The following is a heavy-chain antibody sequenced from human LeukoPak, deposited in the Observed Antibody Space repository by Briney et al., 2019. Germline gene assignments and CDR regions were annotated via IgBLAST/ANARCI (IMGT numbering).Heavy chain of an antibody. CDR3: ARLLYGDYATLRYYYYYMDV. V-gene: IGHV4-34*01. CDR1: GGSFSGYY. Sequence: PSETLSLTCAVYGGSFSGYYWSWIRQPPGKGLEWIGEINHSGSTNYNPSLKSRVTISIDTSKNQFSLKLSSVTAADTAVYYCARLLYGDYATLRYYYYYMDVWGKGTTVTISS. D-gene: IGHD4-17*01. J-gene: IGHJ6*03. CDR2: INHSGST.